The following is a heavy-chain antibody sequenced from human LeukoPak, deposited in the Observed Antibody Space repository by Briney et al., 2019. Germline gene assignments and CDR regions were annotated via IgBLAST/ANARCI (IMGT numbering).Heavy chain of an antibody. D-gene: IGHD4-17*01. Sequence: SETLSLTCTVSGGSISSSSYYWGWIRQPPGKGLEWIGSIYYSGSTYYNPSLKSRVTISVDTSKNQFSLKLSSVTAADTAVYYCARADDYGDDNFDYWGQGTLVTVSS. V-gene: IGHV4-39*07. CDR1: GGSISSSSYY. J-gene: IGHJ4*02. CDR3: ARADDYGDDNFDY. CDR2: IYYSGST.